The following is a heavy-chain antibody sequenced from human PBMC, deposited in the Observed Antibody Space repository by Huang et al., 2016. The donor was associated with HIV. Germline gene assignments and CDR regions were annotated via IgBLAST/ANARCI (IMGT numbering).Heavy chain of an antibody. D-gene: IGHD6-19*01. CDR1: GITFRNYA. Sequence: VRLVQSGGGVVQPGRSLRLSCAASGITFRNYAVHWVRQAPGKGREWGAGTSADGSGKYYVDSVKGRFIISKDNSNETLFLEMRSLKSEDTAVYFCAKDQGQWLAYFDSWGQGTLVTVSS. V-gene: IGHV3-30*18. CDR3: AKDQGQWLAYFDS. J-gene: IGHJ4*02. CDR2: TSADGSGK.